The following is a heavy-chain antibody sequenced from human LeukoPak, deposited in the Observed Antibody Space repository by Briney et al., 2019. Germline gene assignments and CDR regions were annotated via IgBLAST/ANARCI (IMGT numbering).Heavy chain of an antibody. V-gene: IGHV3-21*01. J-gene: IGHJ4*02. CDR3: ARGATRLRYCFDY. CDR2: ISSSSSYI. Sequence: GGSLRLSCAASGFTFSSYSMNWVRQAPGKGLEWVSSISSSSSYIYYADSVKGRFTISRDNAKNSLYLQMNSLRAEDTAVYYCARGATRLRYCFDYWGQGTLVTVSS. D-gene: IGHD1-26*01. CDR1: GFTFSSYS.